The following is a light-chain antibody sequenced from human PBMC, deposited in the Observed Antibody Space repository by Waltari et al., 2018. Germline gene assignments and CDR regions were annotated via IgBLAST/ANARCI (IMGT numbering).Light chain of an antibody. CDR3: QKYDILPAT. J-gene: IGKJ1*01. CDR2: HTS. Sequence: EIVLTQPPATLSLSPGERATLSCRASQGVGMYLAWYQQSPGQPPRLLLYHTSIRATGIPDRFSGSGYGTDFSLTISRLEPEDFAVYYCQKYDILPATFGQGTTVEIK. CDR1: QGVGMY. V-gene: IGKV3-20*01.